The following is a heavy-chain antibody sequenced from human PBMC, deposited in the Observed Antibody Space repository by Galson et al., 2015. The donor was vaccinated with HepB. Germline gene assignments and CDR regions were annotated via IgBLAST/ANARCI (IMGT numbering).Heavy chain of an antibody. CDR3: ARETITICTGRYCRGALRDFYYYIDV. CDR2: IYYSGNT. J-gene: IGHJ6*03. D-gene: IGHD3-3*01. V-gene: IGHV4-30-4*01. CDR1: GGSISSGDYY. Sequence: TLSLTCTVSGGSISSGDYYWSWVRQPPGKGLEWIGYIYYSGNTFYNPSLKSRLNISVDTSKNQFSLKLSSVTAADTAVYYCARETITICTGRYCRGALRDFYYYIDVWGKGTTVTVSS.